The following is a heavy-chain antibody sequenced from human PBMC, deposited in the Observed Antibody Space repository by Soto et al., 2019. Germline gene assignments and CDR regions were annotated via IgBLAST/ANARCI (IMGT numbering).Heavy chain of an antibody. CDR3: ARGRPSYGSGSYDP. V-gene: IGHV4-61*01. J-gene: IGHJ5*02. Sequence: QVQLQESGPGLVKPSETLSLTCTVSGGSVSSGSYYWSWIRQPPGKGLEWIGYIYYSGSTNYNPARKSRVTPSVDTSKNQFSRKLSSVTAADTAVYYCARGRPSYGSGSYDPWGQGTLVTVSS. D-gene: IGHD3-10*01. CDR2: IYYSGST. CDR1: GGSVSSGSYY.